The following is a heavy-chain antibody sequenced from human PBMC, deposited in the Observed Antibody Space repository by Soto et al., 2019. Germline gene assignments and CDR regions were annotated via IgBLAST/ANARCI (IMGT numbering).Heavy chain of an antibody. J-gene: IGHJ4*02. CDR1: GFRFSDYS. D-gene: IGHD3-3*01. V-gene: IGHV3-48*01. CDR3: ARDYNDFWRDHFDY. Sequence: GGSLRLSCAASGFRFSDYSMNWVRQAPGRGLEWVSYISSSSFTIHYADSVEGRFAISRDNAKNSLYLQMNSLRVEDTAVYYCARDYNDFWRDHFDYWGQGALVTVSS. CDR2: ISSSSFTI.